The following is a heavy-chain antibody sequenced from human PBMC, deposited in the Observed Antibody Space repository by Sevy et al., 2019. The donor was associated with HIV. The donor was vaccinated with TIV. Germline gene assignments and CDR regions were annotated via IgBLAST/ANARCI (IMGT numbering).Heavy chain of an antibody. Sequence: GGSLRLSCAASGFNFSPYALHWVRQVPGKGLEWVATISSDGSKRYDTDSVKGRFSISRDNSTNTLYGQMNNLTPEDTDVFYCAKEGYYYDSSSSDWFDPWGQGALVTVSS. CDR2: ISSDGSKR. CDR1: GFNFSPYA. V-gene: IGHV3-30*18. D-gene: IGHD3-22*01. J-gene: IGHJ5*02. CDR3: AKEGYYYDSSSSDWFDP.